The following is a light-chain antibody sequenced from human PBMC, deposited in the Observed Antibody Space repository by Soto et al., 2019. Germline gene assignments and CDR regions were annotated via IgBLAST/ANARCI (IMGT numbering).Light chain of an antibody. CDR3: QVWDRTTDFVV. CDR1: KIGTKS. CDR2: DDN. Sequence: SYELTQAPSVSVAPGQTARFTCGGDKIGTKSVHWHQQKPGQAPVLVVYDDNDRPSGIPERFSGSKSRNTVTLTISRVEAGDEADYYCQVWDRTTDFVVFGGGTKVTVL. V-gene: IGLV3-21*02. J-gene: IGLJ2*01.